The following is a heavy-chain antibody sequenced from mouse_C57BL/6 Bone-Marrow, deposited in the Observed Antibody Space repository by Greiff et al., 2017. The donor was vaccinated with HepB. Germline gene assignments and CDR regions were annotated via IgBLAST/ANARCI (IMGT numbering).Heavy chain of an antibody. Sequence: EVQLQQSGAELVRPGASVKLSCTASGFNIKDDYMHWVKQRPEQGLEWIGWIDPENGDTEYASKFQGKATITEDTSSNTAYLQLSSLTSEDTAVYDCTTYWDYAMDYWGQGTSVTVSS. D-gene: IGHD4-1*01. V-gene: IGHV14-4*01. CDR2: IDPENGDT. J-gene: IGHJ4*01. CDR1: GFNIKDDY. CDR3: TTYWDYAMDY.